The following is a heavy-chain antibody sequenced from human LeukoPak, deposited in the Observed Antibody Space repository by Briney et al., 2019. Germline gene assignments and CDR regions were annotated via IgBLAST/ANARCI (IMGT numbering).Heavy chain of an antibody. Sequence: PGGSLRLSXAASGFSVRSNYMSWVRQAPGKGLEWVSVIYSGGGTYYADSVKGRFTISSANSKNTLYLQMNSLRAEDTAVYYCARGYSSGKGNAFDIWGQGTMVTVSS. CDR3: ARGYSSGKGNAFDI. CDR2: IYSGGGT. V-gene: IGHV3-53*01. D-gene: IGHD6-19*01. CDR1: GFSVRSNY. J-gene: IGHJ3*02.